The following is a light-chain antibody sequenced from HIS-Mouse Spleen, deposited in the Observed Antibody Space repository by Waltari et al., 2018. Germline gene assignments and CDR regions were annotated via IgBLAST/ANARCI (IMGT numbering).Light chain of an antibody. CDR2: DVS. V-gene: IGLV2-14*03. Sequence: QSALTQPASVSGSPGQSITISCTGTRSDVGGYNYFSWYQQHPGKAPKLMIYDVSKRPSGVSNRFSGSKSGNTASLTISGLQAEDEADYYCSSYTSSSTPYVFGTGTKVTVL. CDR3: SSYTSSSTPYV. CDR1: RSDVGGYNY. J-gene: IGLJ1*01.